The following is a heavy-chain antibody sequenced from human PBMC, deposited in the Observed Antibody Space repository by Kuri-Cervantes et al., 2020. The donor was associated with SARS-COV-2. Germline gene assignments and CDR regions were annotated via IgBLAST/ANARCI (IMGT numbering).Heavy chain of an antibody. CDR1: GYTFTGYY. Sequence: ASVKVSCKASGYTFTGYYMHWVRQAPGQGLEWMGWISPNSGGTNYAQKFQGWVTMTRDTSISTVYMELSRQRSDDTAVYYCARSTAYRRLVVISQGGAFEIWGQGTMVTVSS. J-gene: IGHJ3*02. D-gene: IGHD2-8*02. CDR2: ISPNSGGT. CDR3: ARSTAYRRLVVISQGGAFEI. V-gene: IGHV1-2*04.